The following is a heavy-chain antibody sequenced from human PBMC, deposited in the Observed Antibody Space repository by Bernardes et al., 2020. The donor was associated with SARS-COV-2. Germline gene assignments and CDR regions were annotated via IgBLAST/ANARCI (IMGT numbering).Heavy chain of an antibody. Sequence: GGSLRLSCIVSGFTFSSYSMSWVRQAPGKGLEWISYISSSSRTIYYADSVKGRFSISRDNAKKSLFLQMNSLRAEDTAMYYCARGDCSGGRCYSVEEDYFDYWGQGALVTVSS. V-gene: IGHV3-48*04. D-gene: IGHD2-15*01. CDR1: GFTFSSYS. CDR2: ISSSSRTI. J-gene: IGHJ4*02. CDR3: ARGDCSGGRCYSVEEDYFDY.